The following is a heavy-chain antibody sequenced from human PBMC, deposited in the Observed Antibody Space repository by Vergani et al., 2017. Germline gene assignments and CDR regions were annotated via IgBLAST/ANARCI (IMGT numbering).Heavy chain of an antibody. Sequence: QAQLQQWGAGLLKPSETLSLTCAIYGGSFTDYWWTWIRQPPGKGLEWFGEIRHDGITHYSPSLKSRVTISIDTSTHQFSLNLRSVTAADTAVYYCAREGFCTDGVGFTLFDGWGQGALVTVSS. V-gene: IGHV4-34*01. CDR1: GGSFTDYW. CDR3: AREGFCTDGVGFTLFDG. CDR2: IRHDGIT. J-gene: IGHJ4*02. D-gene: IGHD2-8*01.